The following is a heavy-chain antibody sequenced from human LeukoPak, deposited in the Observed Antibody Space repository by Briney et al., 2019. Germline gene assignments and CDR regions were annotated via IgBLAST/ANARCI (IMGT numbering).Heavy chain of an antibody. J-gene: IGHJ4*02. D-gene: IGHD1-26*01. CDR1: GFTFSSYG. CDR2: IWYDGSNK. V-gene: IGHV3-33*03. CDR3: AKDVGKWESLHFFDY. Sequence: GGSLRLSCAASGFTFSSYGMHWVRQAPGKGLEWVAVIWYDGSNKYYADSVKGRFTISGDNSRNTLYLQMNSLRGDDTAVYYCAKDVGKWESLHFFDYWGQGTLVTVSS.